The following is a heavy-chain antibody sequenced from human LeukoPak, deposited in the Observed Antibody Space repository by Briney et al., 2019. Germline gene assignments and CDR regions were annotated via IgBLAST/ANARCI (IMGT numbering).Heavy chain of an antibody. CDR2: ISGSGGST. J-gene: IGHJ6*03. D-gene: IGHD6-13*01. V-gene: IGHV3-23*01. CDR1: GFTFSSYA. Sequence: GGSLRLSCAASGFTFSSYAMSWVRQAPGKGLEWVSAISGSGGSTYYADSVKGRFTISRDNSKNTLYLQMNSLRAEDTAVYYCARAWGSSSGNYYYMDVWGKGTTVTVSS. CDR3: ARAWGSSSGNYYYMDV.